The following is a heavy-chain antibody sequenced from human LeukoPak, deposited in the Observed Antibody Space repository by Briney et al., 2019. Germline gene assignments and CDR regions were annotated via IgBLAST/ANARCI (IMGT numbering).Heavy chain of an antibody. D-gene: IGHD4-11*01. Sequence: ASETLSLTCAVYDRSFSGYYWGWIRQPPGKGLEWIGSIYYSGSTYYNPSLKSRVTISVDTSKNQFSLKLSSVTAADTAVYYCARHGVATVNAFDIWGQGTMVTVSS. CDR1: DRSFSGYY. J-gene: IGHJ3*02. CDR3: ARHGVATVNAFDI. V-gene: IGHV4-39*01. CDR2: IYYSGST.